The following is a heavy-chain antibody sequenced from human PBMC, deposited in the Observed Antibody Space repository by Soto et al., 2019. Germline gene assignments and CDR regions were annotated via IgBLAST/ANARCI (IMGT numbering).Heavy chain of an antibody. CDR1: GFTFSGYG. CDR3: QSWSHDYLLNDY. D-gene: IGHD4-17*01. CDR2: ISYDESNK. V-gene: IGHV3-30*03. Sequence: GGSLRLSCAASGFTFSGYGMHWVRQAPGKGLDWVAFISYDESNKYYADSVKGRFTVSRDNSKNTLYLQMNSLRAEDTAVYYCQSWSHDYLLNDYWGQGTLVTVSS. J-gene: IGHJ4*02.